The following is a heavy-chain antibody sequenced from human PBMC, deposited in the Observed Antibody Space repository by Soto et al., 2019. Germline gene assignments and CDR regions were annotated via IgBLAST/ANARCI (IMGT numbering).Heavy chain of an antibody. CDR2: IYHSGTT. D-gene: IGHD1-26*01. CDR3: ARDMPYGAGSLAGCDY. V-gene: IGHV4-59*01. CDR1: GVSITGSY. J-gene: IGHJ4*02. Sequence: SETLSLTCTVSGVSITGSYWSWIRQTPGKTLEWIGYIYHSGTTTYNPSLKSRVSISVDTSKNQFSLRLTSVIAADTAVYYCARDMPYGAGSLAGCDYWGQGAMVTVSS.